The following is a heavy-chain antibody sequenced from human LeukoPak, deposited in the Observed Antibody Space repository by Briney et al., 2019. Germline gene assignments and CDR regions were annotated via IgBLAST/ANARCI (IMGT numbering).Heavy chain of an antibody. CDR1: GGSFSGYY. Sequence: SETLSLTCAVYGGSFSGYYWSWIRQPPGKGLEWIGEINHSGSSNYNPSLKSRVTISVDTSKNQFSLKLSSVTAADTAVYYCARDSGFGGSGSIDYWGQGTLVTVSS. CDR3: ARDSGFGGSGSIDY. CDR2: INHSGSS. D-gene: IGHD6-19*01. V-gene: IGHV4-34*01. J-gene: IGHJ4*02.